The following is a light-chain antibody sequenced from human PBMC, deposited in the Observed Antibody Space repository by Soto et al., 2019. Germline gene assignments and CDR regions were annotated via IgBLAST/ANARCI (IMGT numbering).Light chain of an antibody. CDR1: QSVSSY. CDR3: QQRSNWPRT. J-gene: IGKJ4*01. CDR2: DAS. V-gene: IGKV3-11*01. Sequence: EIVLTQSPATLSLSPGERATLSCRASQSVSSYLAWYQQKPGQAPRLLIYDASNRATGIPARFSGSGSGTDFTLTSSSLEPEDLAVYYCQQRSNWPRTFGGGTKVEIK.